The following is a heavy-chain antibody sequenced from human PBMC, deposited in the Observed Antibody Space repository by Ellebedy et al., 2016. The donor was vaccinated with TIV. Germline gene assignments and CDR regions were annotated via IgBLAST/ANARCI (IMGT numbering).Heavy chain of an antibody. D-gene: IGHD2-8*01. CDR3: AKMSSSNG. V-gene: IGHV3-48*01. CDR1: GFTFSSYA. Sequence: GGSLRLXXAASGFTFSSYAMVWVRQAPGKGLEWIAHISSTSATINYADSVKGRFTVSRDNAKESLYLQINSLRAEDTALYYCAKMSSSNGWGRGTPVTVSS. J-gene: IGHJ4*01. CDR2: ISSTSATI.